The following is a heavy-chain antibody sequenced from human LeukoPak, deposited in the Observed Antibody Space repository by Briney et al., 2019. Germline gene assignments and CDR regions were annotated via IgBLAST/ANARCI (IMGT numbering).Heavy chain of an antibody. J-gene: IGHJ4*02. Sequence: PGGSLRLSCAASGFTFSSYAMSWVRQAPGKGLERVSALSGSGAGTYYADSVKGRFTISRDNSKSTLYLQMNSLRAEDTAIYYCAKGRQSRQHLGDYWGQGTLVTVSS. D-gene: IGHD7-27*01. CDR3: AKGRQSRQHLGDY. V-gene: IGHV3-23*01. CDR2: LSGSGAGT. CDR1: GFTFSSYA.